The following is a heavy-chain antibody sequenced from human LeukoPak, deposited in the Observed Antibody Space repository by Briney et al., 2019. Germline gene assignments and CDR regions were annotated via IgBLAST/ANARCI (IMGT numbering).Heavy chain of an antibody. CDR1: GFTSSNYA. CDR3: ARDLGQYYDTSDNWFDP. CDR2: ISGRGGST. J-gene: IGHJ5*02. V-gene: IGHV3-23*01. D-gene: IGHD3-22*01. Sequence: PGGSLRLSCAASGFTSSNYAMSWVRQAPGKGLEWVSAISGRGGSTYYADSVKGRFTISRDNSKNTLYLQMNSLRAEDTAVYYCARDLGQYYDTSDNWFDPWGQGTLVTVSS.